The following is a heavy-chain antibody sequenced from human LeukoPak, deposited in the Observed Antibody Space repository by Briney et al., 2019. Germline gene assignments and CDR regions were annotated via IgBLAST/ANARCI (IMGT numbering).Heavy chain of an antibody. D-gene: IGHD3-9*01. CDR3: ARDPRDFDILTGYYSCYFDY. J-gene: IGHJ4*02. CDR2: IIPILGIA. CDR1: GGTFSSYA. V-gene: IGHV1-69*04. Sequence: ASVKVSCKASGGTFSSYAISWVRQAPGQGLEWMGRIIPILGIANYAQKFQGRVTITADESTSTAYMELSSLRSEDTAVYYCARDPRDFDILTGYYSCYFDYWGQGTLVTVSS.